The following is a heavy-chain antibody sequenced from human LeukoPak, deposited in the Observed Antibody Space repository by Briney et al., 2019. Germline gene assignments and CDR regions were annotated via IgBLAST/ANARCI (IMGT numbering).Heavy chain of an antibody. CDR3: ARSINTAVFDY. CDR1: GFTFSSYA. D-gene: IGHD2-21*01. CDR2: ISYDGSNK. Sequence: GGSLRLSCAASGFTFSSYAMHWVRQAPGKGLEWVAVISYDGSNKYYADSVKGRFTISRDNSKNTLYLQMNSLRAEDTAVYYCARSINTAVFDYWGQGTLVTVSS. V-gene: IGHV3-30*01. J-gene: IGHJ4*02.